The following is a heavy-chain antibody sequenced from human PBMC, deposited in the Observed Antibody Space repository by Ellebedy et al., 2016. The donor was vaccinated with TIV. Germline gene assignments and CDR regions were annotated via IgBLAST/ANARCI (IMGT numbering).Heavy chain of an antibody. CDR2: IYYSGST. Sequence: SETLSLXXTVSGGSISSGGYYWSWIRQHPGKGLEWIGYIYYSGSTYYNPSLKSRVTISVDTSKNQFSLKLSSVTAADTAVYYCARAEVAVAGTEVGRYFDYWGQGTLVTVSS. J-gene: IGHJ4*02. CDR3: ARAEVAVAGTEVGRYFDY. CDR1: GGSISSGGYY. V-gene: IGHV4-31*03. D-gene: IGHD6-19*01.